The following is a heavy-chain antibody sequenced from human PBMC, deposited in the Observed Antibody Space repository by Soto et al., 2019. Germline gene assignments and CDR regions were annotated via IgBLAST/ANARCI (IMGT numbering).Heavy chain of an antibody. CDR3: ARLGSIPHPPNSLDP. CDR2: IYPGDSDT. V-gene: IGHV5-51*01. CDR1: GYSFTSYW. Sequence: GESLKVSCKASGYSFTSYWIAWVRQVPGKGLEWMGIIYPGDSDTRYSPSFQGQVTISADKSISTAYLQWSSLPASDTGIYYCARLGSIPHPPNSLDPRGPGTPVTGSS. J-gene: IGHJ5*02. D-gene: IGHD2-2*02.